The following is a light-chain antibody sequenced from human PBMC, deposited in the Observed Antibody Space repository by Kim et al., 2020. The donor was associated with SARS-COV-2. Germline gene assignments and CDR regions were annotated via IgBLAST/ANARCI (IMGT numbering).Light chain of an antibody. J-gene: IGLJ2*01. CDR3: ATWDDSLRGGV. V-gene: IGLV1-47*01. CDR2: RNT. CDR1: NSHIGNNY. Sequence: GQTVSISCSGSNSHIGNNYVYWYQQVPGSAPRLLVFRNTERPSGVPDRFSGSKSGTPASLAISGLRSDDEADYSCATWDDSLRGGVFGGGTKLTVL.